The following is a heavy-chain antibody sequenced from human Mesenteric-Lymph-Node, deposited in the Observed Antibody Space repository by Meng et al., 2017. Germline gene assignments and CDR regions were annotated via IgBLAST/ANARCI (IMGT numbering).Heavy chain of an antibody. CDR3: ARDPYATGWAG. CDR2: IYHSGGT. CDR1: GGSISISTW. Sequence: QMQLHGAGPGLVKPSGTLSLTCAVSGGSISISTWWSWVRQPPGKGLEWIGEIYHSGGTNYNPSLRGRVTISLDKSKNQFSLTLRSVTAADTAVYYCARDPYATGWAGWGQGTLVTVSS. D-gene: IGHD6-19*01. J-gene: IGHJ4*02. V-gene: IGHV4-4*02.